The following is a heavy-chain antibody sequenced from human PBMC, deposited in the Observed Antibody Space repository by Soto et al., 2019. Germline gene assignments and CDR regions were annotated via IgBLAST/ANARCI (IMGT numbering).Heavy chain of an antibody. J-gene: IGHJ6*02. CDR2: ISSSSSTI. V-gene: IGHV3-48*01. CDR3: ARAGSYGMDV. D-gene: IGHD2-15*01. Sequence: PGGSLRLSCAASGFTFSSYSMNWVRQAPGKGLEWVSYISSSSSTIYYADSVKGRFTISRDNAKNSLYLQMNSLRAEDTAVYYCARAGSYGMDVWGQGTTVTVSS. CDR1: GFTFSSYS.